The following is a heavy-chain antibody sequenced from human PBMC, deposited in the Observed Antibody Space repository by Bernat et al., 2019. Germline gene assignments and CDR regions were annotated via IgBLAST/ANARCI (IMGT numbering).Heavy chain of an antibody. CDR1: GVSISSSNW. Sequence: QVQLQESGPGLVKPSGTLSLTCAVSGVSISSSNWWSWVRQPPGKGLEWIGEIYHSGSTNYNPSLKSRVTISVDKSKNQFSLKLSSVTAADTAVYYCARIGVRFWSGYWDYFDYWGQGTLVTVSS. D-gene: IGHD3-3*01. V-gene: IGHV4-4*02. CDR2: IYHSGST. CDR3: ARIGVRFWSGYWDYFDY. J-gene: IGHJ4*02.